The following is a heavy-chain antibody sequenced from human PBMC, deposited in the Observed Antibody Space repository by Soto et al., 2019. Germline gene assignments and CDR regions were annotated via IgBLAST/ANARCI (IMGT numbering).Heavy chain of an antibody. J-gene: IGHJ3*02. D-gene: IGHD6-13*01. Sequence: QVQLVESGGGVVQPGRSLRLSCAASGFTFSSYGMHWVRQAPGKGLEWVAVISYDGSNKYYADSVKGRFTISRDNSKNTLYLQMNSLRAEDTAVYYCAKDPGRIAAAGTHGFGFDIWGQGTMVTVSS. CDR1: GFTFSSYG. V-gene: IGHV3-30*18. CDR2: ISYDGSNK. CDR3: AKDPGRIAAAGTHGFGFDI.